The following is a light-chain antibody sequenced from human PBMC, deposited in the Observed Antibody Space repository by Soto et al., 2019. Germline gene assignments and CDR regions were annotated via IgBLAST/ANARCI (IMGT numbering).Light chain of an antibody. CDR3: HQYGSSLWM. J-gene: IGKJ1*01. CDR2: GAS. CDR1: KSVTSTY. V-gene: IGKV3-20*01. Sequence: EIVLTQSPGTLSLSPGERATLSCRASKSVTSTYLAWYQQKPGQAPRLLIYGASSRATGIPDRFSGSGSGTDFSLTISRLEPEDFAVYSCHQYGSSLWMFGQGTKVEIK.